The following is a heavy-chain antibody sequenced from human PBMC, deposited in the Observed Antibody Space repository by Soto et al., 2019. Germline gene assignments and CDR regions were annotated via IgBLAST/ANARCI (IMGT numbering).Heavy chain of an antibody. J-gene: IGHJ4*02. D-gene: IGHD3-16*02. CDR3: AKDAKSGYDYVWGSYRLRTFDY. Sequence: GGSLRLSCAASGFTFSSYAMSWVRQAPGKGLEWVSAISGSGGSTYYADSVKGRFTISRDNSKNTLYLQMNSLRAEDTAVYYYAKDAKSGYDYVWGSYRLRTFDYWGQGTLVTVSS. V-gene: IGHV3-23*01. CDR1: GFTFSSYA. CDR2: ISGSGGST.